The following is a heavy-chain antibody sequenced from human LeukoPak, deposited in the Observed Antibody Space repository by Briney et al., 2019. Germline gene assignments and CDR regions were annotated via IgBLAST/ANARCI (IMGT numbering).Heavy chain of an antibody. J-gene: IGHJ4*02. D-gene: IGHD6-19*01. CDR2: IYYSGST. CDR3: ARRPAVAGRGRFDY. Sequence: PSETLSLTCAVYGGSFSGYYWSWIRQPPGKGLEWIGSIYYSGSTYYNPSLKSRVTISVDTSKNQFSLKLSSVTAADTAVYYCARRPAVAGRGRFDYWGQGTLVTVSS. CDR1: GGSFSGYY. V-gene: IGHV4-34*01.